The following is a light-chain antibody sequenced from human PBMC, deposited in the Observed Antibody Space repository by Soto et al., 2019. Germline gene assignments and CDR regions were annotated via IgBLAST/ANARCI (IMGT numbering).Light chain of an antibody. J-gene: IGLJ1*01. CDR3: QSYDNGLSVYV. V-gene: IGLV1-40*01. CDR1: SSNVGPGDA. Sequence: QSVLTQPPSVSGAPGQRVTISCAGASSNVGPGDAVHWYQHLPGTAPKLLIYADNNRPSGVPDRFSASKSGTSASLAITGLQAEDEGDYSCQSYDNGLSVYVFGTGTKLTVL. CDR2: ADN.